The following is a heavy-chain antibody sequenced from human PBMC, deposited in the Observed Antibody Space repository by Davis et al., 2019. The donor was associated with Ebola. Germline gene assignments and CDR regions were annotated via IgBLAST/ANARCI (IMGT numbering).Heavy chain of an antibody. CDR2: MDPAGDT. CDR3: ARDAYYYDSSGYYYHFDY. V-gene: IGHV3-13*04. Sequence: GESLKISCAASGFTVSTYDMHWVRQPTGKGLEWVSSMDPAGDTYYQDSVKGRFTISRDGARNSLYLQMNSLRAGDTAVYYCARDAYYYDSSGYYYHFDYWGQGTLVTVSS. J-gene: IGHJ4*02. CDR1: GFTVSTYD. D-gene: IGHD3-22*01.